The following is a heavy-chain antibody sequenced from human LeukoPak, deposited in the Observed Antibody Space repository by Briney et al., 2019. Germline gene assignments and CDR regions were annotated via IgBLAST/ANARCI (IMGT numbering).Heavy chain of an antibody. CDR1: GFAVSSNS. V-gene: IGHV3-53*01. D-gene: IGHD4/OR15-4a*01. CDR2: IYSDNT. CDR3: ARRAGAYSHPYDY. Sequence: GGSLRLSCTVSGFAVSSNSMSWVRQAPGKGLEWVSFIYSDNTHYSDSVKGRFTISRDNSKNTLYLQMNSLRAEDTAMYYCARRAGAYSHPYDYWGQGTLVTVSS. J-gene: IGHJ4*02.